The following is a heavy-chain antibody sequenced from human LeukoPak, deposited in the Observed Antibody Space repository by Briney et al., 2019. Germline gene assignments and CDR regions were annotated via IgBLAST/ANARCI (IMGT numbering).Heavy chain of an antibody. J-gene: IGHJ3*02. V-gene: IGHV3-30*18. CDR1: GITFSSYG. D-gene: IGHD7-27*01. Sequence: GGSLRLSCVTSGITFSSYGMHWIRQAPGKGLEWVAVISYDGSNKYYADSLKGRFTISRDNSKNTLYLQMNSLRADDTAVYYCAKAANWGAFDIWGQGTMVTVSS. CDR2: ISYDGSNK. CDR3: AKAANWGAFDI.